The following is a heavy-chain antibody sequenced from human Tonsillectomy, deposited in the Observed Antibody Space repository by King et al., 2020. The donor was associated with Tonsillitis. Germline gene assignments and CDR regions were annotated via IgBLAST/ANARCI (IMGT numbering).Heavy chain of an antibody. CDR1: GFTFSSYG. Sequence: QLVQSGGGVVQPGRSLRLSCVASGFTFSSYGMHWVRQTPGEGLEWVAVISYDGSNKYYADSVKGRFTISRDNSKNTLYLQMNSLRDEDTAVYYCAKRQSKGYCSGGSCYSAFDYWGQGTLITVSS. CDR3: AKRQSKGYCSGGSCYSAFDY. D-gene: IGHD2-15*01. CDR2: ISYDGSNK. J-gene: IGHJ4*02. V-gene: IGHV3-30*18.